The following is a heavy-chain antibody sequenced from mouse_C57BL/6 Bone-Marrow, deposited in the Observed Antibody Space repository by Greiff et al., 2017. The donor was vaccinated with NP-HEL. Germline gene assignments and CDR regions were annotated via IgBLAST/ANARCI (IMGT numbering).Heavy chain of an antibody. CDR2: ISSGGSYT. Sequence: EVQVVESGGDLVKPGGSLKLSCAASGFTFSSYGMSWVRQTPDKRLEWVATISSGGSYTYYPDSVKGRFTISRDNAKNTLYLQMSSLKSEDKAMYYCASRRKGFAYWGQGTLVTVSA. V-gene: IGHV5-6*01. CDR1: GFTFSSYG. J-gene: IGHJ3*01. CDR3: ASRRKGFAY.